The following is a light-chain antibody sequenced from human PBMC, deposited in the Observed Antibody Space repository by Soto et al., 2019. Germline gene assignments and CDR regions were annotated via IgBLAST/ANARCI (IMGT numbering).Light chain of an antibody. CDR3: MQGSRSPHT. V-gene: IGKV2-30*01. CDR2: QVS. CDR1: EGLVYSDGNTY. J-gene: IGKJ2*01. Sequence: DAVLTQSPLSLPVTLGQPASISCRSSEGLVYSDGNTYLNWFQQRPGQSPRRLIYQVSSRDSGVPDRISGSGSGTDFTLKISRVEAEDVGVYYFMQGSRSPHTIGQGTQLEIK.